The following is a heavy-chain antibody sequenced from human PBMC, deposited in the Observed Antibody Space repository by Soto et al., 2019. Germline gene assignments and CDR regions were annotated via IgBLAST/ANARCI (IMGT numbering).Heavy chain of an antibody. CDR3: ASRDSGGLYRFFES. Sequence: QVKLVQSGTAVKKPGSSVKVSCKASGGSLSTNTISWVRQAPGQGLEWMGGTGSGTGPGNHAQKFQGRLTVTADKSTSTVYMELTNLSSEDTAVYYGASRDSGGLYRFFESWGQGTLVTVSS. D-gene: IGHD2-15*01. V-gene: IGHV1-69*06. CDR2: TGSGTGPG. CDR1: GGSLSTNT. J-gene: IGHJ4*02.